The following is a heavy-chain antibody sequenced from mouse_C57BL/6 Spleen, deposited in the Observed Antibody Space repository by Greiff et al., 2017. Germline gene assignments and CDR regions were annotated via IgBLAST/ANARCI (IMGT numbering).Heavy chain of an antibody. Sequence: QVQLQQSGAELARPGASVKLSCKASGYTFTSYGISWVKQRTGQGLEWIGEIYPRSGNTYYNEKFKGKATLTADKSSSTAYMELRSLTSEDSAVYFCARCYYYGSSHWYFEVWGTGTTVTVSS. D-gene: IGHD1-1*01. CDR3: ARCYYYGSSHWYFEV. CDR2: IYPRSGNT. V-gene: IGHV1-81*01. J-gene: IGHJ1*03. CDR1: GYTFTSYG.